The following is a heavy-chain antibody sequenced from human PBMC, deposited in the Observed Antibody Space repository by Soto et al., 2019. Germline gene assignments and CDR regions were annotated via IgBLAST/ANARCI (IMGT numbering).Heavy chain of an antibody. J-gene: IGHJ3*02. CDR3: ATDSRFCTSTICDHTALDI. Sequence: EVRLVESGGGLVKPGGSLRLSCAASGFTFSGYSLNWVRQTPGKGLEWVSSISSSSTYIYYADSVKGRFTISRDNAKKSLYLQMNSLRAEDAAVYYCATDSRFCTSTICDHTALDIWGQGTMVTVSS. CDR1: GFTFSGYS. V-gene: IGHV3-21*01. CDR2: ISSSSTYI. D-gene: IGHD2-2*01.